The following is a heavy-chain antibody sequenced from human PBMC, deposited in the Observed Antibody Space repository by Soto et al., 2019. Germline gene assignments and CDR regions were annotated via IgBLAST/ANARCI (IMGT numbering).Heavy chain of an antibody. J-gene: IGHJ6*03. D-gene: IGHD2-15*01. CDR1: GGTFSSYP. CDR2: IIPILGIA. V-gene: IGHV1-69*10. Sequence: SVKVSCKASGGTFSSYPISWVRQAPGQGLEWLGGIIPILGIANYAQKFQGRVTITADKSTSTAYMELSSLRSEDTAVYYCAREDLYCSGGSCKQPNYYYYYMDVWGKGTTVTVSS. CDR3: AREDLYCSGGSCKQPNYYYYYMDV.